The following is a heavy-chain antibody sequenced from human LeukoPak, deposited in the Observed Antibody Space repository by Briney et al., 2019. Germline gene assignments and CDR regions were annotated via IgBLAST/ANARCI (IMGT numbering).Heavy chain of an antibody. CDR3: ARYNWNDVVSALDS. D-gene: IGHD1-1*01. CDR2: INPNNGAT. Sequence: ASVKVSCKASGYTFSGYNIHWVRQAPGQGLEWMGWINPNNGATHYAQKFQGGVTMTRDPSITTFYMEVSSLTSDDTACYYCARYNWNDVVSALDSWGQGTPVTVSS. V-gene: IGHV1-2*02. CDR1: GYTFSGYN. J-gene: IGHJ4*02.